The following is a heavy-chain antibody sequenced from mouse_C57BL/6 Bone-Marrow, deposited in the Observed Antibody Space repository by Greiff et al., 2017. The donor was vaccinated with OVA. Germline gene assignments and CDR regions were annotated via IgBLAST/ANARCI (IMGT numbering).Heavy chain of an antibody. CDR3: AREATVVAPYWYFDV. CDR1: GFSLTSYG. J-gene: IGHJ1*03. CDR2: IWSGGST. V-gene: IGHV2-2*01. Sequence: VKLVESGPGLVQPSQCLSITCTVSGFSLTSYGVHWVRQAPGKGLEWLGVIWSGGSTDYNAAFISRRSISKDDSMCQVFFIMNRLRADDTALYDYAREATVVAPYWYFDVWGTGTTVTVSS. D-gene: IGHD1-1*01.